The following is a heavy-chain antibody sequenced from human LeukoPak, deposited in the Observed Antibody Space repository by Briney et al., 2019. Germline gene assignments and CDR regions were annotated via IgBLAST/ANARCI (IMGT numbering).Heavy chain of an antibody. J-gene: IGHJ6*02. Sequence: SETLSLTCAVYGGSFSGYYWSWIRQPPGKGLEWIGEINHSGSTNYNPSLKSRVTISVDTSKNQFPLKLRSVTAADAAVYYCARVDSSSWYGYYYGMDVWGQGTTVTVSS. D-gene: IGHD6-13*01. CDR1: GGSFSGYY. CDR3: ARVDSSSWYGYYYGMDV. V-gene: IGHV4-34*01. CDR2: INHSGST.